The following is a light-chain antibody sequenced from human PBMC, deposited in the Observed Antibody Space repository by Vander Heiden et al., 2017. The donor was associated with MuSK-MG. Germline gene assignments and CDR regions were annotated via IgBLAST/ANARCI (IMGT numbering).Light chain of an antibody. Sequence: QSALTQPASVSGSPGQSITISCTGTSSAVGSYNYVSWYQQHPGKAPKLIIYHVSYRPSGVSNRFSGSKSGNTASLTISGLQAEDEADYYCTSYTTSATYVFGSGTEVTVL. CDR1: SSAVGSYNY. V-gene: IGLV2-14*03. CDR3: TSYTTSATYV. CDR2: HVS. J-gene: IGLJ1*01.